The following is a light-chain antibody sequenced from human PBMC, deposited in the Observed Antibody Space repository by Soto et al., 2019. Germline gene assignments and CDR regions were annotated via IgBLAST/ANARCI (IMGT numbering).Light chain of an antibody. J-gene: IGKJ1*01. CDR2: AAS. Sequence: DIQMTQSPSSLSASVGDRVTITCRASQDIRNDLGWYQQKPGKAPERLMYAASTLGSGVPSRFSGSRSRTEFSLTISGLQPADFATYYFLQHNSSPRTFGQGTMVEIK. V-gene: IGKV1-17*01. CDR3: LQHNSSPRT. CDR1: QDIRND.